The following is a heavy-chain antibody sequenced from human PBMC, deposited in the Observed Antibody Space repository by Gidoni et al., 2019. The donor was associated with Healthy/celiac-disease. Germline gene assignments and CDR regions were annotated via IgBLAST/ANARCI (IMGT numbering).Heavy chain of an antibody. J-gene: IGHJ4*02. D-gene: IGHD1-1*01. CDR2: IRGSGGST. V-gene: IGHV3-23*01. CDR3: AKEGLDWNHDVITGY. Sequence: EVQLLESGGGLVQPGGSLRLSCAASGFTFSSYALRWVRQAPGKGLECVSGIRGSGGSTYYADPVKGRFTISRDNSKNTLYLQMNSLRAEDTAVYYGAKEGLDWNHDVITGYWGQGTLVTVSS. CDR1: GFTFSSYA.